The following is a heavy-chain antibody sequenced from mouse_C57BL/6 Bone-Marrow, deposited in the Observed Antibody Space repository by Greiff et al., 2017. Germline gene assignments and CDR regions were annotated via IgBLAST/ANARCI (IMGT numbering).Heavy chain of an antibody. J-gene: IGHJ4*01. D-gene: IGHD2-4*01. CDR2: IDPGDGDT. CDR3: ARKDDYDRAYAMDY. V-gene: IGHV1-80*01. Sequence: QVHVKQSGAELVKPGASVKISCKASGYAFSSYWMNWVKQRPGKGLEWIGQIDPGDGDTNYNGKFKGKATLTADKYSSTAYMQLSSLTSEDSAVYFCARKDDYDRAYAMDYCGRGTSVTVSS. CDR1: GYAFSSYW.